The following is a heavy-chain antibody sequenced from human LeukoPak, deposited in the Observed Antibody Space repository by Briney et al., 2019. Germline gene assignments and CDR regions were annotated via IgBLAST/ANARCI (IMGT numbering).Heavy chain of an antibody. J-gene: IGHJ4*02. Sequence: ASVKVSCKASGYTFTSYYMHWVRQAPGQGLEWMGWINPNSGGTNYAQKFQGRVTMTRDTSISTAYMELSRLRSDDTAVYYCAKDYNYSNYGDLLVPDYRGQGTLVTVSS. CDR3: AKDYNYSNYGDLLVPDY. CDR2: INPNSGGT. D-gene: IGHD4-11*01. CDR1: GYTFTSYY. V-gene: IGHV1-2*02.